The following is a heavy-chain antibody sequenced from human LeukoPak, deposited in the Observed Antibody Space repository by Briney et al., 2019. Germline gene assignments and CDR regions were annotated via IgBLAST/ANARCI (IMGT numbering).Heavy chain of an antibody. V-gene: IGHV4-31*03. CDR1: GGSISSGGYY. CDR3: ARGLRSSSSWEYNWFDP. D-gene: IGHD6-6*01. Sequence: SETLSLTCTVSGGSISSGGYYWSWIRQHPGKGLEWTGYIYYSGSTYYNPSLKSRVTISVDTSKNQFSLKLSSVTAADTAVYYCARGLRSSSSWEYNWFDPWGQGTLVTVSS. J-gene: IGHJ5*02. CDR2: IYYSGST.